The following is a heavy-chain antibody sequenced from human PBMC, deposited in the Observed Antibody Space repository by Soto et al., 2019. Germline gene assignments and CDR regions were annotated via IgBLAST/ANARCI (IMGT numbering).Heavy chain of an antibody. CDR1: GYTFTSYA. V-gene: IGHV1-3*05. J-gene: IGHJ4*02. CDR3: AGGRGGDCISTSCQPDY. Sequence: QVQLVQSGAEEKKPGASVKVSCKASGYTFTSYAMHWVRQAPGQRLEWMGWINAGNGNTKYSQKFQGRVTITRDTTARTAQMELRRLRSGETAVDYLAGGRGGDCISTSCQPDYWGQGTLVTVSS. CDR2: INAGNGNT. D-gene: IGHD2-2*01.